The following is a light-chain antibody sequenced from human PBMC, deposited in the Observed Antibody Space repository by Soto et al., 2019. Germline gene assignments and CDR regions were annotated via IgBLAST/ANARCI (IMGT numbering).Light chain of an antibody. Sequence: IVLTQSPATLSLSPGERATLSCRARQSVSSYLAWYQQKPGQAPRLLIYDASNRATGIPGRFSGSGSGTDFTLTISSLEPEDFAVYYCQQRFTFGGGTKVEIK. V-gene: IGKV3-11*01. CDR1: QSVSSY. CDR2: DAS. CDR3: QQRFT. J-gene: IGKJ4*01.